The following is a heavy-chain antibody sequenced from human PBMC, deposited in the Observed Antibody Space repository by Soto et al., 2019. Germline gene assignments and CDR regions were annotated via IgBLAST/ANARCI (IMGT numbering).Heavy chain of an antibody. V-gene: IGHV1-8*01. CDR3: ARTLYGDNVDY. CDR2: MNPNSGDT. CDR1: GYPFTSYD. J-gene: IGHJ4*02. D-gene: IGHD4-17*01. Sequence: ASVKVSCKASGYPFTSYDINWVLQATGQGLERMGWMNPNSGDTGYAQKFQGRDTMTRNTSISTAYMELSSLRSEDTAVYYCARTLYGDNVDYWGQGTLVTVSS.